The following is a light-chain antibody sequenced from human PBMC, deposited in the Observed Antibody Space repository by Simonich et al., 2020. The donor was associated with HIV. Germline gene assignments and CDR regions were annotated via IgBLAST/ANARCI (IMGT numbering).Light chain of an antibody. CDR3: QSYDSSNQGV. CDR1: SGSIASNY. Sequence: NFMLTQPHSVSESPGKTVTISCTRSSGSIASNYVQWYQQRPGSAPTPVIYGDNQKPSGVPDRFSGSIDSSSNSASLTISGLKTEDEADYYCQSYDSSNQGVFGGGTKLTVL. CDR2: GDN. J-gene: IGLJ3*02. V-gene: IGLV6-57*03.